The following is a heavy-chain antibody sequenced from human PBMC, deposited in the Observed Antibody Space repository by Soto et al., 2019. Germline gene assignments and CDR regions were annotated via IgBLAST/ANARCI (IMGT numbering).Heavy chain of an antibody. Sequence: ASVKVSCKASGYTFTGYYMHWVRQAPGQGLEWMGWINPNSGGTNYAQKFQGWVTMTRDTSISTAYVELSRLRSDDTAVYYCAGGGRDTAIPGPAPWAQGPWVPVPS. J-gene: IGHJ5*02. D-gene: IGHD5-18*01. V-gene: IGHV1-2*04. CDR3: AGGGRDTAIPGPAP. CDR1: GYTFTGYY. CDR2: INPNSGGT.